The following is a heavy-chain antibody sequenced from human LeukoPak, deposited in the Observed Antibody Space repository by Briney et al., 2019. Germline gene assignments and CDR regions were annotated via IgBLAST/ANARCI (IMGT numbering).Heavy chain of an antibody. D-gene: IGHD4-17*01. Sequence: GGSLRLSCAASGFTFSNAWMSWVRQAPGKGLEWVGRIKSKTDGGTTDYAAPVKGRFTISRDDSKNTLYLQMNSLKAEDTAVYYCTTELYGDYVVTDYWGQGTLVTVSS. CDR2: IKSKTDGGTT. CDR3: TTELYGDYVVTDY. V-gene: IGHV3-15*01. CDR1: GFTFSNAW. J-gene: IGHJ4*02.